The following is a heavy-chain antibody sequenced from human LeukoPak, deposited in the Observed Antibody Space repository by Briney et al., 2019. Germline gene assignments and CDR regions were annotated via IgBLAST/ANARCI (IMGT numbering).Heavy chain of an antibody. V-gene: IGHV3-74*01. CDR3: ARWGYDRSGYVDS. J-gene: IGHJ5*01. Sequence: QAGGSLRLSCAASGFTFSSYWMHWVRQTPGKGLVWLSRINGDGSTTTYADSVKGRFTISRDNARNRLFLQINSLRAEDTAVYYCARWGYDRSGYVDSWGQGTLVSVSS. D-gene: IGHD3-22*01. CDR2: INGDGSTT. CDR1: GFTFSSYW.